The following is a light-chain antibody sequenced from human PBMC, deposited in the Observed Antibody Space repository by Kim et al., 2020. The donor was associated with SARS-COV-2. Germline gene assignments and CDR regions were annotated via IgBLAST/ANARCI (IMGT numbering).Light chain of an antibody. V-gene: IGLV3-19*01. CDR1: SLGIYY. Sequence: SSELTQDPAVSVALGQTIRITCQGDSLGIYYATWYQQKPGQAPVLVIFDKNNRPSGIPDRFSGSSSGNTASLTITGAQAEDEADYYCQSRDISGRPHHVF. J-gene: IGLJ1*01. CDR2: DKN. CDR3: QSRDISGRPHHV.